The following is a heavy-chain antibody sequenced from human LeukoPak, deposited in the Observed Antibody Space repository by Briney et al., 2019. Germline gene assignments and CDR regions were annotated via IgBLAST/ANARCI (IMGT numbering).Heavy chain of an antibody. Sequence: GGSLRLSCVASGFTFSNYWMLWVRQAPGKGLMWVSLISTDEKSTRYAESVKGRFTISRDNAKNALYLQMNSLRAEDTAVYYCARTLGYCSSTSCRTLDYWGQGTLVTVSS. CDR3: ARTLGYCSSTSCRTLDY. CDR1: GFTFSNYW. J-gene: IGHJ4*02. CDR2: ISTDEKST. D-gene: IGHD2-2*01. V-gene: IGHV3-74*01.